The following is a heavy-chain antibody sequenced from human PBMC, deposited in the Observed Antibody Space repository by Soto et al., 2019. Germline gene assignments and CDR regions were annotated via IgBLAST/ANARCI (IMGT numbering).Heavy chain of an antibody. Sequence: GGSLRLSCAASGFTFSSYWMHWVRQAPGRGLVWVSRINSDGSSTSYADSVKGRFTISRDNAKNTLYLQMNSLRAEDTAVYYCARPFWSGYYTWWFDPWGQGTLVTVSS. CDR3: ARPFWSGYYTWWFDP. D-gene: IGHD3-3*01. V-gene: IGHV3-74*01. J-gene: IGHJ5*02. CDR1: GFTFSSYW. CDR2: INSDGSST.